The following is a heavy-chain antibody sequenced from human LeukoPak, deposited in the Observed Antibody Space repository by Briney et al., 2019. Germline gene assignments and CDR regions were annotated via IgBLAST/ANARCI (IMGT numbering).Heavy chain of an antibody. Sequence: HSGGSLRLSCAASGFTFSSYGMSWVRQAPGKGLEWVSTISGTGANTYYADSVKGRFTISRDNFKSTLYLQMNSLRVEDAAVYYCAKRRYDTSSLDWFDPWGQGTLVTVSS. CDR1: GFTFSSYG. CDR2: ISGTGANT. CDR3: AKRRYDTSSLDWFDP. D-gene: IGHD6-13*01. V-gene: IGHV3-23*01. J-gene: IGHJ5*02.